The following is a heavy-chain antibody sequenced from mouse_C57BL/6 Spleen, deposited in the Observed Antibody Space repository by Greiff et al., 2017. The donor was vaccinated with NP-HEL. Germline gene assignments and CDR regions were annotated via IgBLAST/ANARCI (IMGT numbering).Heavy chain of an antibody. V-gene: IGHV1-9*01. CDR3: ARFPYYDYDVGFAY. Sequence: VQLQQSGAELMKPGASVKLSCKATGYTFTGYWIEWVKQRPGHGLEWIGEILPGSGSTNYNEKFKGKATFTADTSSNTAYMQRSSLTTEDSAIYYCARFPYYDYDVGFAYWGQGTLVTVSA. CDR1: GYTFTGYW. J-gene: IGHJ3*01. D-gene: IGHD2-4*01. CDR2: ILPGSGST.